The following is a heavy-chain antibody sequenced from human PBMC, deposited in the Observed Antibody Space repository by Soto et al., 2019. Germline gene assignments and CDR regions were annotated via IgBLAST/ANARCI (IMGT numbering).Heavy chain of an antibody. J-gene: IGHJ3*01. CDR2: VSGSGGST. CDR3: AKPYSYDYSGYFVAFDL. V-gene: IGHV3-23*01. CDR1: GFTFSSYA. D-gene: IGHD3-22*01. Sequence: EVQLLESGGDLVQPGGSLILSCASSGFTFSSYAMSWVRQAPGKRLEWVSAVSGSGGSTYYADSVKGRFTISRDNSTNTLSLRMNSLRADYTAVYYCAKPYSYDYSGYFVAFDLWGQGRMVTVSS.